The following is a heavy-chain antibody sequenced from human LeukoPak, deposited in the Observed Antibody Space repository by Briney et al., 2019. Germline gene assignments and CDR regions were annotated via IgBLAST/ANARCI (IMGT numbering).Heavy chain of an antibody. Sequence: ASVKVSCKASGGTFSSYTISWVRLAPGQGLEWMGRIIPILGIANYAQKFQGRVTITADKSTSTAYMELSSLRSEDTAVYYCARVNGYSYGSMYYFDYWGQGTLVTVSS. V-gene: IGHV1-69*02. CDR1: GGTFSSYT. CDR3: ARVNGYSYGSMYYFDY. CDR2: IIPILGIA. J-gene: IGHJ4*02. D-gene: IGHD5-18*01.